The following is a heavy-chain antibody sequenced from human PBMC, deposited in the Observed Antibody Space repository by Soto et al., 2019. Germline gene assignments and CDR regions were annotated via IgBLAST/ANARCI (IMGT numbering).Heavy chain of an antibody. CDR1: GYTFTSYR. D-gene: IGHD1-1*01. V-gene: IGHV1-18*01. J-gene: IGHJ4*02. CDR2: ISTYNGNT. CDR3: ARVEMPTIDY. Sequence: QVQLVQSEVEVKKPGASVKVSCKASGYTFTSYRINWVRQAPGQGLEWMGWISTYNGNTNYAEKLQGRVTMTTDTSTSTAYMELRSLRSDDTAVYYCARVEMPTIDYWGQGTLVTVSS.